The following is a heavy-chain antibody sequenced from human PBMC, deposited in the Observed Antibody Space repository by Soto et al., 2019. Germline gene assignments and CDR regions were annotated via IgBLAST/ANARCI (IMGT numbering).Heavy chain of an antibody. CDR2: IYPGDSDT. CDR3: ARSYHYYYYGMDV. CDR1: GYSFTSYW. V-gene: IGHV5-51*01. J-gene: IGHJ6*02. Sequence: PGESLKISCNGSGYSFTSYWIGWVRQMPGKGLEWMGIIYPGDSDTRYSPSFQGQVTISADKSISTAYLQWSSLKASDTAMYYCARSYHYYYYGMDVWGQGTTVTVSS. D-gene: IGHD1-26*01.